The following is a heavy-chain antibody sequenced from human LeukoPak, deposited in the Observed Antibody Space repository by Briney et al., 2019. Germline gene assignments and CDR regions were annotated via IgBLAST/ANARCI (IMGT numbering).Heavy chain of an antibody. CDR1: GYTFTGYY. V-gene: IGHV1-69*13. CDR3: ARNSGYGSGSYYGY. Sequence: ASVKVSCKASGYTFTGYYMHWVRQAPGQGLEWMGGIIPIFGTANYAQKFQGRVTITADESTSTAYMELSSLRSEDTAVYYCARNSGYGSGSYYGYWGQGTLVTVSS. D-gene: IGHD3-10*01. J-gene: IGHJ4*02. CDR2: IIPIFGTA.